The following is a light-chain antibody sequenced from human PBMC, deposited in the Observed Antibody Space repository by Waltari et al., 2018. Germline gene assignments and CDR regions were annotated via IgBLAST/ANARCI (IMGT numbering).Light chain of an antibody. V-gene: IGLV2-23*01. J-gene: IGLJ3*02. Sequence: QSALPQPASVSGSPGQSITISCTGSSSDVGSYNLVSWYQQHPGKAPKLMIYEATKRPSGVSNRFSGSRSGNTASLTISGLQAEDEADYYCCSYAGSSTWVFGGGTKLTVL. CDR3: CSYAGSSTWV. CDR1: SSDVGSYNL. CDR2: EAT.